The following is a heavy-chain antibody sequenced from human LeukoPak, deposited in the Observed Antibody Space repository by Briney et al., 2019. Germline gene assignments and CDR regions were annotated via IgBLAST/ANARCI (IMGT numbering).Heavy chain of an antibody. CDR2: IWYDGSNK. J-gene: IGHJ4*02. D-gene: IGHD1-26*01. Sequence: GGSLRLSCAASGFTFSNYGTHWVRQAPGKGLEGVAVIWYDGSNKDYADSVKGRITISRDNSKNTLYLQMNSLRAEDTAVYYCARDEEYSGSYGGSYFDYWGQGTLVTVSS. V-gene: IGHV3-33*01. CDR3: ARDEEYSGSYGGSYFDY. CDR1: GFTFSNYG.